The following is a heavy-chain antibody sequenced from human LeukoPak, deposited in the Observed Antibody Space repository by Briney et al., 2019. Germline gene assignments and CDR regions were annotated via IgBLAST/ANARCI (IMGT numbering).Heavy chain of an antibody. Sequence: RGGSLRLSCVASGFTFSNYAMSWVRQAPGKGLEWVSAITGSGTNRYYADSLKGRFTTSRDNSKNTVFLQMNSLRHEDTAIYYCVIWGDYDVLTGYYVPDYWGQGTLVTVAS. J-gene: IGHJ4*02. CDR1: GFTFSNYA. CDR3: VIWGDYDVLTGYYVPDY. V-gene: IGHV3-23*01. CDR2: ITGSGTNR. D-gene: IGHD3-9*01.